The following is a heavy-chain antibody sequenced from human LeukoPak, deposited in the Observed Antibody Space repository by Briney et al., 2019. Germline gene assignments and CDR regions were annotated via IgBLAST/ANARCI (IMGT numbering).Heavy chain of an antibody. V-gene: IGHV1-69*05. D-gene: IGHD2-2*01. CDR3: ARSATMPRFYYYYMDV. CDR1: GGTFISYA. CDR2: IIPIFGTA. J-gene: IGHJ6*03. Sequence: SVKVSCKASGGTFISYAISWVRQAPGQGLEWMGGIIPIFGTANYAQKFQGRVTITTDESTSTAYMELSSLRSEDTAVYYCARSATMPRFYYYYMDVWGKGTTVTVSS.